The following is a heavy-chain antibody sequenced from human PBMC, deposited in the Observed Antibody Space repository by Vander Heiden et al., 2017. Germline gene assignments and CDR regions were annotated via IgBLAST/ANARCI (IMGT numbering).Heavy chain of an antibody. J-gene: IGHJ5*02. CDR2: FDPEDGET. Sequence: QVQLVQSGAEVKKPGASVKVACKVSGYTLTELSMHWVRQAPGKGLEWMGGFDPEDGETIYAQKFQGRVTRTEDTSTDTAYMELSSLRSEDTAVYYCATDRKGGISDWWFDPWGQGTLVTVSS. V-gene: IGHV1-24*01. CDR1: GYTLTELS. D-gene: IGHD3-9*01. CDR3: ATDRKGGISDWWFDP.